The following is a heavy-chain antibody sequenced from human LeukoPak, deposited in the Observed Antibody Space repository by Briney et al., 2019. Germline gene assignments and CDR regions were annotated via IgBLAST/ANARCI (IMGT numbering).Heavy chain of an antibody. CDR3: ARLRSTSY. V-gene: IGHV4-34*01. CDR1: GGSFSGYY. Sequence: SETLSLTCAVYGGSFSGYYCSWIRQPPGKGLEWIGEINHSGSTNYNPSLKSRVTISVDTSKNQFSLKLSSVTAADTAVYYCARLRSTSYWGQGTLVTVSS. CDR2: INHSGST. D-gene: IGHD2-2*01. J-gene: IGHJ4*02.